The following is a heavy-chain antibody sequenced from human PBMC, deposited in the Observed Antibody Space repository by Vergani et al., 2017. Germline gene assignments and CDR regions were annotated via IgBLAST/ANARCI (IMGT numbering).Heavy chain of an antibody. CDR3: ARPTRPSWRLSAFDI. CDR1: GGSFSGYY. CDR2: INHSGST. D-gene: IGHD2-21*02. V-gene: IGHV4-34*01. J-gene: IGHJ3*02. Sequence: QVQLQQWGAGLLKPSETLSLTCAVYGGSFSGYYWSWIRQPPGKGLEWIGEINHSGSTNYNPSLKRRVTISVDTSKNQFSLKLSSVTAADSAVYYCARPTRPSWRLSAFDIWGQGTMVTVSS.